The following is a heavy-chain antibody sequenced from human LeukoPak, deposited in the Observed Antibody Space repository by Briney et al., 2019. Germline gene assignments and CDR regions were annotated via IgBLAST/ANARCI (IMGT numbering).Heavy chain of an antibody. CDR3: AKEITVAGTGRWFDP. J-gene: IGHJ5*02. V-gene: IGHV3-30*02. CDR1: GFIFSSFD. CDR2: IGYGGSNK. Sequence: PGGSLRLSCAASGFIFSSFDMYWVRQAPGKGLEWVAFIGYGGSNKYYADSVKGRFTISRDNSKNTLYLQMNSLRAEDTAVYYCAKEITVAGTGRWFDPWGQGTLVTVSS. D-gene: IGHD6-19*01.